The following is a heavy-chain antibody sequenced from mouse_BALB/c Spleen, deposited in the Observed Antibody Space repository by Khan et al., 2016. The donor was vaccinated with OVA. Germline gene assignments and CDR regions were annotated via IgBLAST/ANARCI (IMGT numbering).Heavy chain of an antibody. CDR1: GYSITSDYA. D-gene: IGHD1-1*01. J-gene: IGHJ2*01. Sequence: EVQLQESGPGLVKPSQSLSLTCTVTGYSITSDYAWNWIRQFPGNKLEWMGFISYSGNTNYNPSLKSRISITRDTSKNQFFPQLNSVTTEDTATYYCARVYGGDFDYWGQGTTLTVSS. V-gene: IGHV3-2*02. CDR3: ARVYGGDFDY. CDR2: ISYSGNT.